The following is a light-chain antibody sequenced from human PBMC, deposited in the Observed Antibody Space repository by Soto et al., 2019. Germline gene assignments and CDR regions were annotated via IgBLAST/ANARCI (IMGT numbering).Light chain of an antibody. J-gene: IGLJ3*02. CDR1: SGHSTYA. Sequence: QLVLTQSPSASASLGASVKLTCTLSSGHSTYAIAWHQQQPEKGPRYLMKLDSDGSHSKGDGIPDRFSGSSSGAERYLTISSLQSEDEADYYCQTWATVPDLVFGGGTKLTVL. CDR3: QTWATVPDLV. CDR2: LDSDGSH. V-gene: IGLV4-69*01.